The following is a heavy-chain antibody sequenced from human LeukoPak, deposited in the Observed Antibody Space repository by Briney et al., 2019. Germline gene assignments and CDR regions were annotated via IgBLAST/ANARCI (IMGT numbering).Heavy chain of an antibody. J-gene: IGHJ4*02. CDR1: GFTFSSYA. V-gene: IGHV3-23*01. CDR2: ISGSGGST. D-gene: IGHD3-22*01. CDR3: AKTPIARRITMIGYFDY. Sequence: GGSLRLSCAASGFTFSSYAMSWVRQAPGKGLEWVSAISGSGGSTYYADSVKGRFTISRDNSKNTLYLQMNSLRAEDTAVYYCAKTPIARRITMIGYFDYWGQGTLVTVSS.